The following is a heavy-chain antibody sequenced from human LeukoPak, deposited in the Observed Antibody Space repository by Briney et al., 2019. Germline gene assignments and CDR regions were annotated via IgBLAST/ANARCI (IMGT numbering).Heavy chain of an antibody. CDR1: GFTFSNYG. CDR2: IWSDATEK. D-gene: IGHD4-11*01. Sequence: GGSLRLSCAASGFTFSNYGMHWVRQAPGKGLEWVAVIWSDATEKYYGDAVKGRFTISRDNSRNTLYLQMNSLRVEDTAVYYCAKDAQRGFDYSNSLEYWGQGTLVTVSS. CDR3: AKDAQRGFDYSNSLEY. V-gene: IGHV3-33*06. J-gene: IGHJ4*02.